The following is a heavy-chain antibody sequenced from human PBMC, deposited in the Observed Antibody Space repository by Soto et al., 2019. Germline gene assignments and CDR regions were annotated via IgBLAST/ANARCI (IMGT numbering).Heavy chain of an antibody. CDR3: ARDGLRREDRQYDNLYYLDY. V-gene: IGHV3-33*01. J-gene: IGHJ4*02. CDR1: EFSFSLYG. Sequence: QVQLVESGGGVVQPGRSLRLSCAASEFSFSLYGMHWVRQAPGKGLEWVAVIWYDGSKKYYADSVKGRFTISRDNSKNMLYLQLNSLRADDMAVYYCARDGLRREDRQYDNLYYLDYWGQGTLVTVSS. D-gene: IGHD1-1*01. CDR2: IWYDGSKK.